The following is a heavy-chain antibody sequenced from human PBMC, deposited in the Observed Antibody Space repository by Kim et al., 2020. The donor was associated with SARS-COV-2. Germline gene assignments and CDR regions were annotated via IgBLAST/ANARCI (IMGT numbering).Heavy chain of an antibody. CDR3: ARDPYFTIFGVAPPFYYYYYMDV. CDR1: GFTFSSYS. CDR2: ISSSSSTI. Sequence: GGSLRLSCAASGFTFSSYSMNWVRQAPGKGLEWVSYISSSSSTIYYADFVKGRFTISRDNAKNSLYLQMNSLRDEDTAVYYCARDPYFTIFGVAPPFYYYYYMDVWGKGTTVTVSS. V-gene: IGHV3-48*02. D-gene: IGHD3-3*01. J-gene: IGHJ6*03.